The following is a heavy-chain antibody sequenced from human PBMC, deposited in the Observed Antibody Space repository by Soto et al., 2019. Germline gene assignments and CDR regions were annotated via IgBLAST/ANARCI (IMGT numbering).Heavy chain of an antibody. Sequence: GASVKVSCKASGGTFSSYTISWVRQAPGQGLEWMGRIIPILGIANYAQKFQGRVTITADKSTSTAHMELSSLRSEDTAVYYCALDLLRYFDWLLYGPAENWFDPWGQATLVTVSS. CDR3: ALDLLRYFDWLLYGPAENWFDP. CDR1: GGTFSSYT. J-gene: IGHJ5*02. CDR2: IIPILGIA. D-gene: IGHD3-9*01. V-gene: IGHV1-69*02.